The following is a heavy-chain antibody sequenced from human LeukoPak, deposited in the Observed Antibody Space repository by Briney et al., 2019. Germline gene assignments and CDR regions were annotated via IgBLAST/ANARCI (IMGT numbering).Heavy chain of an antibody. Sequence: ASVKVSCKAAGGTFSSYAISWVRQAPGQGLEWMAWIGAYNGNTNYAQKLQGRVTMTTDTSTSTAYMELRSLRSDNTAVYYCARYLGGYCSGGSCYSDWFDPWGQGTLVTVSS. J-gene: IGHJ5*02. D-gene: IGHD2-15*01. CDR2: IGAYNGNT. V-gene: IGHV1-18*01. CDR3: ARYLGGYCSGGSCYSDWFDP. CDR1: GGTFSSYA.